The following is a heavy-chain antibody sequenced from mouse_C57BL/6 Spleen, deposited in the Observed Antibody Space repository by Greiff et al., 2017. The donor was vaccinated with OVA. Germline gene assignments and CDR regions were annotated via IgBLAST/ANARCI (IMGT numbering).Heavy chain of an antibody. CDR1: GFSLTSYG. Sequence: QVQLKESGPGLVQPSQSLSITCTVSGFSLTSYGVHWVRQSPGKGLEWLGVIWSGGSTDCNAAFISRLSISKDNSKSQVFFKMNSLQADDTAIYYCARKGTVVATYYAMDYWGQGTSVTVSS. D-gene: IGHD1-1*01. V-gene: IGHV2-2*01. J-gene: IGHJ4*01. CDR2: IWSGGST. CDR3: ARKGTVVATYYAMDY.